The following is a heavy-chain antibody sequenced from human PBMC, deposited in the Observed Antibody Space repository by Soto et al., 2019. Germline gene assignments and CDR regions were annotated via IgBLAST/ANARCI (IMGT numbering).Heavy chain of an antibody. V-gene: IGHV4-59*08. Sequence: SETLSLTCTVSGGSISSYYWSWIRQPPGKGLEWIGYIYYSGSTNYNPSLKSRVTISVDTSKNQFSLKLSSVTAADTAVYYCARIYSLGGITMDVWGKGTTVTVS. D-gene: IGHD2-15*01. CDR3: ARIYSLGGITMDV. CDR2: IYYSGST. CDR1: GGSISSYY. J-gene: IGHJ6*03.